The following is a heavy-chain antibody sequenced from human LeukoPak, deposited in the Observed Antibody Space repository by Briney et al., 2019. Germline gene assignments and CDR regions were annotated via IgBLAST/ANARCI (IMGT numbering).Heavy chain of an antibody. CDR1: GYTFTITG. Sequence: ASVTVSFKASGYTFTITGINWVRQAPGQGLEWMGIINPSGENTNYAQRFQGRVNMTRDMSTSTVYMELSSLRSEDTAAYFCARVETTSWYELDYWGQGTLVTVSS. V-gene: IGHV1-46*01. CDR3: ARVETTSWYELDY. D-gene: IGHD6-13*01. CDR2: INPSGENT. J-gene: IGHJ4*02.